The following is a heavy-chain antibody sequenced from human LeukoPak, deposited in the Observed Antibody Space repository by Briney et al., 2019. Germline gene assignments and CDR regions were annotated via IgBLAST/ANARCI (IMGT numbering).Heavy chain of an antibody. J-gene: IGHJ5*02. Sequence: GASVRVSCKASGYTFTSYGISWVRQAPGQGLEWMGWISAYNGNTNYAQKLQGRVTMTTDTSTSTAYVELRSLRSDDTAVYYCARADYGDYEDNWFDPWGQGTLVTVSS. D-gene: IGHD4-17*01. CDR3: ARADYGDYEDNWFDP. V-gene: IGHV1-18*01. CDR1: GYTFTSYG. CDR2: ISAYNGNT.